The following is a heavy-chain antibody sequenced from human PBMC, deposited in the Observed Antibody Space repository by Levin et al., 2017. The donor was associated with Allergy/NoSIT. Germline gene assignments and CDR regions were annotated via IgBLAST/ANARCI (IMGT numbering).Heavy chain of an antibody. Sequence: PGGSLRLSCAASGFTFSNYGMHWVRQAPGKGLEWVAVIWYDGGNKYYADSGKGRFTISRDNSKNTLYLQMNSLRAEDTAVYYCARDRGDYYDSSGYPLMAYYFDYWGQGTLVTVSS. CDR1: GFTFSNYG. CDR2: IWYDGGNK. J-gene: IGHJ4*02. CDR3: ARDRGDYYDSSGYPLMAYYFDY. D-gene: IGHD3-22*01. V-gene: IGHV3-33*01.